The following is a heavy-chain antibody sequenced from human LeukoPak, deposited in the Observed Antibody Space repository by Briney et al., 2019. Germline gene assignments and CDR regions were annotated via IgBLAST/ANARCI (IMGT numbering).Heavy chain of an antibody. J-gene: IGHJ6*02. CDR1: GGSISGYY. D-gene: IGHD3-10*01. V-gene: IGHV4-59*01. Sequence: PSETLSLTCTVSGGSISGYYWSWIRQPPGKGLEWIGYVYYSGSTNYNPSLKSRVTISVDTSKNQFSLELGSVTAADTAVYYCAREGYLRVRGVIVASGLDVWGQGTTVTVSS. CDR2: VYYSGST. CDR3: AREGYLRVRGVIVASGLDV.